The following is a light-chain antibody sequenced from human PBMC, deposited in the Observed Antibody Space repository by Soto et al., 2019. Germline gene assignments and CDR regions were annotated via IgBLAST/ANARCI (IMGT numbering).Light chain of an antibody. CDR1: RSVLYNSNNKNY. CDR3: QQYYSIPVT. CDR2: WAS. V-gene: IGKV4-1*01. J-gene: IGKJ3*01. Sequence: DIVLTQSPDSLAVSLGERATINCKSSRSVLYNSNNKNYLAWYQQKPGQTPKLLIYWASTRESGVPDRFSGSGSGTDFTLSISSLQAEDVAVYYCQQYYSIPVTFGPGTRVDIK.